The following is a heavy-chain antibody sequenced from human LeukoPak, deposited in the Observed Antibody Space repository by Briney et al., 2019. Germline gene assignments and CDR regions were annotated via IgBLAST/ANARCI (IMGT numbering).Heavy chain of an antibody. J-gene: IGHJ4*02. V-gene: IGHV4-34*01. CDR1: GGSFSGYY. CDR3: ARRDFWSGYYNY. Sequence: SETLSLTCAVYGGSFSGYYWSWIRQPPGKGLEWIGEINHSGSTNYNPSLKSRVTISGDTSKNQFSLKLNSVTAADTAVYYCARRDFWSGYYNYWGQGPLVTVSS. CDR2: INHSGST. D-gene: IGHD3-3*01.